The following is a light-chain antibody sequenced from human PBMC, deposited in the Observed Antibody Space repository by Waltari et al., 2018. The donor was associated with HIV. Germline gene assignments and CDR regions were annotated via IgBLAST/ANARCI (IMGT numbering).Light chain of an antibody. J-gene: IGKJ2*01. CDR1: QPISSW. Sequence: DIQMTQSPSSVSASVGDRVTITCRTSQPISSWLAWYQQKPGKAPELLIYAASSVQSWVPSRFSGSGSGTDFTLTISSLQSEDCATYYCQQTDSFPYTFGQGTKLRIK. V-gene: IGKV1D-12*01. CDR3: QQTDSFPYT. CDR2: AAS.